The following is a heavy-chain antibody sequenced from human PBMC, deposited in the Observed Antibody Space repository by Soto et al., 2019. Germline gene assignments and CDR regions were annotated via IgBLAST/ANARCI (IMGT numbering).Heavy chain of an antibody. J-gene: IGHJ4*02. CDR3: TRPGYCSGGSCYPDY. V-gene: IGHV3-73*01. D-gene: IGHD2-15*01. CDR1: GFTFSGSA. CDR2: IRSKANSYAT. Sequence: GGSLRLSCAASGFTFSGSAMHWVRQASGKGLEWVGRIRSKANSYATAYAASVKGRFTISRDDSKNTAYLQMNSLKTEDTAVYYCTRPGYCSGGSCYPDYWGQGTLVTVSS.